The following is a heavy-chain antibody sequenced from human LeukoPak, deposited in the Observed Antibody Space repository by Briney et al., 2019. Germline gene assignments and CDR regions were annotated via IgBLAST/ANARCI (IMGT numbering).Heavy chain of an antibody. V-gene: IGHV1-3*01. J-gene: IGHJ5*02. CDR3: ARDPSMVRGVKGFDP. Sequence: PGRSLRLSCAASGFTFSSYAMHWVRQAPGQRLEWMGWINAGNGNTKYSQKFQGRVTITRDTSASTAYMELSSLRSEDTAVYYCARDPSMVRGVKGFDPWGQGTLVTVSS. CDR1: GFTFSSYA. CDR2: INAGNGNT. D-gene: IGHD3-10*01.